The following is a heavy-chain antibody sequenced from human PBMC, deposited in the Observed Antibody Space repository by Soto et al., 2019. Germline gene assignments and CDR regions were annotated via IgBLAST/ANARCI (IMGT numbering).Heavy chain of an antibody. CDR1: GFTFSSYG. CDR2: IWYDGSNK. V-gene: IGHV3-33*01. J-gene: IGHJ6*02. Sequence: QVQLVESGGGVVQPGRSLRLSCAASGFTFSSYGMHWVRQAPGKGLEWVAVIWYDGSNKYYADSVKGRFTISRDNSKNTLYLQMNSLRAEDTAVYYWARDSRSSPVGGCMDVWGQGTTVTVSS. CDR3: ARDSRSSPVGGCMDV. D-gene: IGHD2-2*01.